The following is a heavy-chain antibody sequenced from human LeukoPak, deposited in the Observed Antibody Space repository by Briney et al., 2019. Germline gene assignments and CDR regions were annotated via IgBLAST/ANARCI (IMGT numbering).Heavy chain of an antibody. Sequence: GGSLRLSCAASGFTLSSYWMSWVRQAPGKGLEWVSTISGGGGSTYYADSVKGRFTISRDNSKNTLYLQVNSLRAEDTAVYYCAKGGKWDVTPFDYWGQGTLVTVSS. D-gene: IGHD1-26*01. CDR1: GFTLSSYW. V-gene: IGHV3-23*01. J-gene: IGHJ4*02. CDR2: ISGGGGST. CDR3: AKGGKWDVTPFDY.